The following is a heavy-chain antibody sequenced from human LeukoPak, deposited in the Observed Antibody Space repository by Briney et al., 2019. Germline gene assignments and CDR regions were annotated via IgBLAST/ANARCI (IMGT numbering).Heavy chain of an antibody. CDR3: ARHANDGDYPLDY. D-gene: IGHD4-17*01. V-gene: IGHV4-59*08. CDR1: GGSTSGYY. J-gene: IGHJ4*02. Sequence: SETLSLTCTVSGGSTSGYYWSWFRQPPGMGLEWIGYIYYTGSPNYNPSLKSRVTISVDTSNNQFSLRLSSVTAADTAVYYCARHANDGDYPLDYWGQGTLVTVSS. CDR2: IYYTGSP.